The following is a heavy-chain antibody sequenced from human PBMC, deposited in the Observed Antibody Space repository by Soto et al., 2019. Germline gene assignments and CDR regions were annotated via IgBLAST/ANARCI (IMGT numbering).Heavy chain of an antibody. D-gene: IGHD2-15*01. CDR2: IFSNDEK. J-gene: IGHJ5*02. CDR3: ARIQGYCSGGSCYGNWFDP. CDR1: GFSLSNARMG. Sequence: SGPTLVNPTETLTLTCTVSGFSLSNARMGVSWIRQPPGKALEWLAHIFSNDEKSYSTSLKSRLTISKDTSKSQVVLTMTNMDPVDTATYYCARIQGYCSGGSCYGNWFDPWGQGTLVTVSS. V-gene: IGHV2-26*01.